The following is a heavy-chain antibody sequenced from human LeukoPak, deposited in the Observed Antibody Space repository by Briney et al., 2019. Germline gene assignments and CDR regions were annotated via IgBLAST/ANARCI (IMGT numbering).Heavy chain of an antibody. J-gene: IGHJ3*02. CDR2: LYREYGDDT. D-gene: IGHD3-10*01. CDR3: ARGRSGDGAFDI. Sequence: GGSLRLSCSASGFTLSNYWIHWVRQAPGKGLEWVSILYREYGDDTFYADSVKGRFTISRDNSRNTLFLQMNSLRVEDTAVYYCARGRSGDGAFDIWGQGTVVTVSS. V-gene: IGHV3-53*01. CDR1: GFTLSNYW.